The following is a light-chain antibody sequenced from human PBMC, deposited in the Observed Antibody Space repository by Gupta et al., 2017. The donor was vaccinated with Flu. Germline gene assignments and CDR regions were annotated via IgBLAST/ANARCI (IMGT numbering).Light chain of an antibody. Sequence: DIQLTQSPSFLSASVGDIVTITCRASHDSSNYFAWYQQKPGKAPRLLIYDASTLQTGVPSRFSGSGSGTKFTLTISSLQPEDFASYYCQQLNSYPPTFGGGTTVEI. CDR3: QQLNSYPPT. CDR1: HDSSNY. J-gene: IGKJ4*01. V-gene: IGKV1-9*01. CDR2: DAS.